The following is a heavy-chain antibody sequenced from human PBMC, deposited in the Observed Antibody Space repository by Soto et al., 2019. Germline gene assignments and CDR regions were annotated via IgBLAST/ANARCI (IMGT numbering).Heavy chain of an antibody. V-gene: IGHV3-48*01. CDR1: GFTFSSYS. J-gene: IGHJ4*02. D-gene: IGHD5-12*01. Sequence: PGGSLRLSCAASGFTFSSYSMNWFRQAPEKGLEWVSYISSSSSTIYYADSVKGRFTISRDNAKNSLYLQMNSLRAEDTAVYYCARGDIVATIGGYYFDYWGQGTLVTVSS. CDR2: ISSSSSTI. CDR3: ARGDIVATIGGYYFDY.